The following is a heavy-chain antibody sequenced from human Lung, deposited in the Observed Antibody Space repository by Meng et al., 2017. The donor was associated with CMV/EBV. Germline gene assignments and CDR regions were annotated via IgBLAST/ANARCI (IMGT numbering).Heavy chain of an antibody. CDR3: ARDLRWRALDY. J-gene: IGHJ4*02. D-gene: IGHD1-26*01. Sequence: VQLVESGGGVDQPGGSRRLSCAASGFTFSSFSMHWVRQAPGKGLEWVSFIRHDGINEYYVDSVKGRFTISRDNSKNTLYLQMNSLRVEDTAVYYCARDLRWRALDYWGQGTLVTVSS. V-gene: IGHV3-30*02. CDR2: IRHDGINE. CDR1: GFTFSSFS.